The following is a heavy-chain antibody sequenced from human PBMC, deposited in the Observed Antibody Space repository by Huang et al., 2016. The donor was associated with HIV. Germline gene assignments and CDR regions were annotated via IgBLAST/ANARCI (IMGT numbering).Heavy chain of an antibody. D-gene: IGHD5-18*01. J-gene: IGHJ4*02. CDR2: IYYGGST. CDR1: GGSIRGSNYY. CDR3: ARRSGYSYGYYFDY. Sequence: QLQLHESGPGLVKPSETLSLTCTVSGGSIRGSNYYWGWLRQPPGKGLEWIATIYYGGSTFYNPSLKRRVTISADTSKNQFALNRSSVTAADTAVYYWARRSGYSYGYYFDYWGQGTLVTVSS. V-gene: IGHV4-39*01.